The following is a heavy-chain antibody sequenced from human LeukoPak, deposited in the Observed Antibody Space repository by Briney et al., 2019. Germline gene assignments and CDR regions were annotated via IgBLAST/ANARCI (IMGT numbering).Heavy chain of an antibody. V-gene: IGHV3-11*06. D-gene: IGHD4-17*01. CDR3: ARDGDYGDYAFDI. CDR2: ISSSSSYT. J-gene: IGHJ3*02. Sequence: GGSLRLSCAASGFTFSDYYMSWIRQAPGKGLEWVSYISSSSSYTNYADSVKGRFTISRDNAKNSLYLQMNSLIAEDTAVYYCARDGDYGDYAFDIWGQGTMVTVSS. CDR1: GFTFSDYY.